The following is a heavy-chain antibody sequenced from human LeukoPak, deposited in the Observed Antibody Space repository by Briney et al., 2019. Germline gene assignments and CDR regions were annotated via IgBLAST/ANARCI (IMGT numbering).Heavy chain of an antibody. D-gene: IGHD2/OR15-2a*01. CDR3: ARDQGVIEGYDY. J-gene: IGHJ4*02. V-gene: IGHV4-39*07. CDR1: GGSISSSSYY. Sequence: SETLSLTCIVSGGSISSSSYYWSWIRQPPGKGLEWTGSIDHSGSTYYNPSLKSRITISVDTSKNQFSLKLSSVTAADTAVYYCARDQGVIEGYDYWGQGTLVTVSS. CDR2: IDHSGST.